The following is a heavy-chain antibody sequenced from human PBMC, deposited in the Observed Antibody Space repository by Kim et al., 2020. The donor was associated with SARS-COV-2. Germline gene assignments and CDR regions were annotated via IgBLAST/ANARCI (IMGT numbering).Heavy chain of an antibody. CDR3: ANPGLVRRYYFDY. J-gene: IGHJ4*02. Sequence: GGSLRLSCAASGFTFSSYAMSWVRQAPGKGLEWVSAISGSGGSTYYADSVKGRFTISRDNSKNTLYLQMNSLRAEDTAVYYCANPGLVRRYYFDYWGQGTLVTVSS. D-gene: IGHD3-16*01. V-gene: IGHV3-23*01. CDR2: ISGSGGST. CDR1: GFTFSSYA.